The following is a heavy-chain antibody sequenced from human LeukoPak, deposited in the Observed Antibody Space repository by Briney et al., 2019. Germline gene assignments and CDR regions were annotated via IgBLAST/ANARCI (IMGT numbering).Heavy chain of an antibody. V-gene: IGHV3-21*01. Sequence: GGSLRLSCAASGFTFSSYSMNWVRQAPGKGLEWVSSISSSSSYIYYADSVKGRFTISRDNAKNSLYLQMNSLRAEDTAIYYCARDERMVRGLITSIRYYFDYWGQGTLVTVSS. D-gene: IGHD3-10*01. CDR2: ISSSSSYI. J-gene: IGHJ4*02. CDR3: ARDERMVRGLITSIRYYFDY. CDR1: GFTFSSYS.